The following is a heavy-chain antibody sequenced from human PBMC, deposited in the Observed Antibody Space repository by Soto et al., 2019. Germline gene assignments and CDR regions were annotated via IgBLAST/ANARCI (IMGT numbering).Heavy chain of an antibody. Sequence: SETLSLTCTVSGGSINIDDSYLSWLRQPPGRGLEWIGYMYDSETTYYNPSLKSRVTISVATSKNQFSLKPHSVTAADTAVYYCATDRQSEIVALLDYNGKDVWGKGIPFSVSS. V-gene: IGHV4-30-4*01. J-gene: IGHJ6*04. D-gene: IGHD5-12*01. CDR1: GGSINIDDSY. CDR2: MYDSETT. CDR3: ATDRQSEIVALLDYNGKDV.